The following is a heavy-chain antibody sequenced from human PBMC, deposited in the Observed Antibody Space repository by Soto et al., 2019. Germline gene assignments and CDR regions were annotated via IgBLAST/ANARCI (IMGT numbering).Heavy chain of an antibody. V-gene: IGHV4-30-2*01. J-gene: IGHJ4*02. D-gene: IGHD3-22*01. CDR2: IYYSGST. CDR3: ARRPYYYNSSGYRLYGFGY. CDR1: GGTVSSGGYS. Sequence: TLPLTYDVSGGTVSSGGYSWSWIRQPPGKGLEWIGYIYYSGSTYYNPSLNSRVTISVDRSKNQFSLKLSSVTAADTAVYYCARRPYYYNSSGYRLYGFGYRGPGTLVTGSS.